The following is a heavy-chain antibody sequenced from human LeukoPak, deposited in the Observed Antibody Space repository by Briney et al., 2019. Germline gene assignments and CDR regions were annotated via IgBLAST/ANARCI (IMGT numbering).Heavy chain of an antibody. Sequence: GGSLRLSCAASGFTFSSYSMNWVRQAPGKGLEWVSYISSSSSTIYYADSVKGRFTISRDNAKNSLYLQMNSLRAEDTAVYYCARERYSSGWGGITRRYYYYYMDVWGKGTTVTVSS. J-gene: IGHJ6*03. CDR3: ARERYSSGWGGITRRYYYYYMDV. D-gene: IGHD6-19*01. CDR1: GFTFSSYS. CDR2: ISSSSSTI. V-gene: IGHV3-48*01.